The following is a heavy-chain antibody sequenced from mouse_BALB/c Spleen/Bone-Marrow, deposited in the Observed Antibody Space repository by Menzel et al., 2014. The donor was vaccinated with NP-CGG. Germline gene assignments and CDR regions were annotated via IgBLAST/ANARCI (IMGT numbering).Heavy chain of an antibody. CDR2: ISSGGSYT. CDR3: KRDGKGNYDYAMDY. J-gene: IGHJ4*01. D-gene: IGHD2-1*01. Sequence: DVQLQESGGGLVKPGGSLKLSCAASGFTFSSYTMSWVRQTPEKRLEWVATISSGGSYTYYPDSVKGRFTISRDNAKNPLFLKMSSVKSEDTAMYYCKRDGKGNYDYAMDYWGQGPSVPVSS. CDR1: GFTFSSYT. V-gene: IGHV5-6-4*01.